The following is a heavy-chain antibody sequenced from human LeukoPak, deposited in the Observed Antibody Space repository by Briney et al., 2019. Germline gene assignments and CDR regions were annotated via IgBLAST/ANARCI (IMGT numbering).Heavy chain of an antibody. J-gene: IGHJ4*02. V-gene: IGHV1-69*05. Sequence: GASVKVSCKASGGTFTSYAISWVRQAPGQGLEWMGWIIPIYGTANYALKFQGRVTITTDESTSTAYMELSSLRSEDTAVYYCATAAILINYYASSGYSDWGQGTLVTVSS. CDR3: ATAAILINYYASSGYSD. CDR2: IIPIYGTA. D-gene: IGHD3-22*01. CDR1: GGTFTSYA.